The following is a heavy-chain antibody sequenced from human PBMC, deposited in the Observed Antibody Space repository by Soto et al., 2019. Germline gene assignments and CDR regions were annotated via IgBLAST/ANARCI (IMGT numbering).Heavy chain of an antibody. Sequence: GGSLRLSCAASGFTFSSYWMSWVRQAPGKGLEWVANIKQDGSEKYYVDSVKGRFTISRDNAKNSLYLQMNSLRAEDTAVYYCARVGYDSSGYYQEVPERFDPWGQGTLVTVSS. CDR2: IKQDGSEK. V-gene: IGHV3-7*03. CDR1: GFTFSSYW. D-gene: IGHD3-22*01. J-gene: IGHJ5*02. CDR3: ARVGYDSSGYYQEVPERFDP.